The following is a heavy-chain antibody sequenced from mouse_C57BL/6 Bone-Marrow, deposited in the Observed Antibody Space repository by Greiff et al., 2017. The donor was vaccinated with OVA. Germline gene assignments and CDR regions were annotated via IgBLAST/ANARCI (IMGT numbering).Heavy chain of an antibody. Sequence: QVQLQQSGPELVKPGASVKISCKASGYAFSSSWMNWVKQRPGKGLEWIGRIYPGDGDTNYNGKSKGKATLTADKSSSTAYMQLSSLTSEDSAVDFCATGGYYAWFADWGKGTLVTVSA. J-gene: IGHJ3*01. CDR2: IYPGDGDT. D-gene: IGHD2-3*01. CDR1: GYAFSSSW. V-gene: IGHV1-82*01. CDR3: ATGGYYAWFAD.